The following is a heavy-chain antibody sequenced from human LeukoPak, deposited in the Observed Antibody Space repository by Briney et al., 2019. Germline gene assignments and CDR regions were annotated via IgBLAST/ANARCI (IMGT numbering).Heavy chain of an antibody. CDR3: ARALSYYDILTGFSHLYYYMDA. D-gene: IGHD3-9*01. CDR2: IYHSGST. CDR1: GGSISSSNW. V-gene: IGHV4-4*02. J-gene: IGHJ6*03. Sequence: SGTLSLTCAVSGGSISSSNWWSWVRQPPGKGLEWIGEIYHSGSTNYNPSLKSRVTISVDKSKNQFSLKLSSVTAADTAVYYCARALSYYDILTGFSHLYYYMDAWGKGTTVTVSS.